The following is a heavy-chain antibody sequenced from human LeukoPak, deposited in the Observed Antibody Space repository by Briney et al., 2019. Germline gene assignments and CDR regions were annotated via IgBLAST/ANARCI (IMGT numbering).Heavy chain of an antibody. CDR1: GGTFSSYA. CDR2: MIPNSGNT. J-gene: IGHJ4*02. CDR3: AVVGAQGYY. V-gene: IGHV1-8*02. D-gene: IGHD2-15*01. Sequence: ASVKVSCKASGGTFSSYAISWVRQATGQGLEWMGWMIPNSGNTGYAQKFQGRVTMTRNTSINTAYMELSSLRSEDTAVYYCAVVGAQGYYWGQGTLVTVSS.